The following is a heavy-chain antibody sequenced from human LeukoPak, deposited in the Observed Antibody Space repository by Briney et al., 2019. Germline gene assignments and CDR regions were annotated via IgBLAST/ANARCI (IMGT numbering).Heavy chain of an antibody. CDR3: ARKVGYSYGYGGSSWPERFDY. CDR2: IKQDGSEK. V-gene: IGHV3-7*01. Sequence: GGSLRLSCAASGFTFSSYWMSWVRQAPGKGLEWVANIKQDGSEKYYVDSVKGRFIISRDNAKNSLYLQMNSLRAEDTAVYYCARKVGYSYGYGGSSWPERFDYWGQGTLVTVSS. D-gene: IGHD5-18*01. CDR1: GFTFSSYW. J-gene: IGHJ4*02.